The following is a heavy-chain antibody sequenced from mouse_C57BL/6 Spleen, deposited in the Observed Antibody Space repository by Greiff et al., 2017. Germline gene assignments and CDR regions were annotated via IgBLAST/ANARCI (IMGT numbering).Heavy chain of an antibody. Sequence: VQLQQSVAELVRPGASVKLSCTASGFNIKNTYMHWVKQRPEQGLEWIGRIDPANGNTKYAPKFQGKATITADTSSNTAYLQLSSLPSEDTAIYYCARSSPYYYGSSYGYAMDYWCQGTSVTVSS. CDR1: GFNIKNTY. J-gene: IGHJ4*01. CDR3: ARSSPYYYGSSYGYAMDY. D-gene: IGHD1-1*01. V-gene: IGHV14-3*01. CDR2: IDPANGNT.